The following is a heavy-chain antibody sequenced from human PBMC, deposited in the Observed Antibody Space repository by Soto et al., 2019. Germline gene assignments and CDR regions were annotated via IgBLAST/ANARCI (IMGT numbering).Heavy chain of an antibody. J-gene: IGHJ1*01. D-gene: IGHD6-19*01. CDR3: ATVVKWLVAEYFQH. CDR2: FDPEDGET. CDR1: GYTLTELS. Sequence: GASVKVSCKVSGYTLTELSMHWVRQAPGKGPEWMGGFDPEDGETIYAQKFQGRVTMTEDTSTDTAYMELSSLRSEDTAVYYCATVVKWLVAEYFQHWGQGTLVTVSS. V-gene: IGHV1-24*01.